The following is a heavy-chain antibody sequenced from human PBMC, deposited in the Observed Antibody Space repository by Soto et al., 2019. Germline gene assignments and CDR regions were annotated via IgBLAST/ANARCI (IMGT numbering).Heavy chain of an antibody. Sequence: SETLSLTCIVSGESISSSSYYWGWIRQPPGKSLEWIGSIYYSGRTYYNPSFKSRVTISIDTSKNQFSLKLSSVTATDTAVYYCARQRTTVVTQAYFDHWGQGALVTVSS. V-gene: IGHV4-39*01. CDR2: IYYSGRT. CDR3: ARQRTTVVTQAYFDH. CDR1: GESISSSSYY. D-gene: IGHD2-21*02. J-gene: IGHJ4*02.